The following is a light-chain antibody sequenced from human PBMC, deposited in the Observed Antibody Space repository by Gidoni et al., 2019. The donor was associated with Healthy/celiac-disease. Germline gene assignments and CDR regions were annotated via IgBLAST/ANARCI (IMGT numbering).Light chain of an antibody. V-gene: IGKV3-11*01. Sequence: EIVLTQSPATLSLSPGERATLSCRASQSVSSYLAWYQQKPGPAPRLLIYDASTRATGIPARFSGSGSGTDFTLTISSLEPEDFAVYYCQQRSNWPPYTFGQGTKLEIK. J-gene: IGKJ2*01. CDR3: QQRSNWPPYT. CDR1: QSVSSY. CDR2: DAS.